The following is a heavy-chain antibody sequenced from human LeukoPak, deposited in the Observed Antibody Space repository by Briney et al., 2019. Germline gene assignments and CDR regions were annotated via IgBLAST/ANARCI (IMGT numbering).Heavy chain of an antibody. CDR3: ARDGYDY. Sequence: SEPLSLTCAVSGGSFSGYYWSWIRQPPGKGLEWIGEINHSGSTNYNPSLKSRVTISVDTSKNQFSLKLSSVTAADTAVYYCARDGYDYWGQGTLVTVSS. J-gene: IGHJ4*02. CDR2: INHSGST. D-gene: IGHD5-18*01. CDR1: GGSFSGYY. V-gene: IGHV4-34*01.